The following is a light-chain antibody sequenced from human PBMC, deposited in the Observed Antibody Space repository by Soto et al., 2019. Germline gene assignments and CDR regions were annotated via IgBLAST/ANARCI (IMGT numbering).Light chain of an antibody. CDR2: QAS. CDR3: QQVKNFPLT. CDR1: QSLDKY. Sequence: DIQMTQSPSALSASVGDRVTITCRASQSLDKYLAWYQQKPGKAPKLLIYQASILQSGVPSKFSGSGSGTEFTLSISNLSPDDFASYYCQQVKNFPLTFGQGTRLEIK. J-gene: IGKJ5*01. V-gene: IGKV1-5*03.